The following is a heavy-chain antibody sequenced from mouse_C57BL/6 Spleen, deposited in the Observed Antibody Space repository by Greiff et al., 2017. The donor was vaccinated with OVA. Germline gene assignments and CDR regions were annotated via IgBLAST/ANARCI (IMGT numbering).Heavy chain of an antibody. V-gene: IGHV1-82*01. Sequence: QVQLQQSGPELVKPGASVKISCKASGYAFSSSWMNWVKQRPGKGLEWIGRIYPGDGDTNYNGKFKGKATLTADKSSSTAYMQLSSLTSEDSAVYFCASQAIYYYGSSYGLWWVDVWGTGTTVTVSS. CDR2: IYPGDGDT. J-gene: IGHJ1*03. D-gene: IGHD1-1*01. CDR3: ASQAIYYYGSSYGLWWVDV. CDR1: GYAFSSSW.